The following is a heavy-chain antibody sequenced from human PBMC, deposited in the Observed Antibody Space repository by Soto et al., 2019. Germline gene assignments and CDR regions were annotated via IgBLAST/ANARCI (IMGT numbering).Heavy chain of an antibody. J-gene: IGHJ4*02. CDR2: ISGSGGST. D-gene: IGHD3-10*02. Sequence: DVQLLESGGGLVQPGGSLRLSCAASGFTFSNYAMTWVRQAPGKGLEWVSGISGSGGSTFYADSVKGRFTISRDNSKNTLYMQMNRVGAEDTAVYYCAKDQGLSVDVPHYLDYWGQGTLVTVSS. V-gene: IGHV3-23*01. CDR3: AKDQGLSVDVPHYLDY. CDR1: GFTFSNYA.